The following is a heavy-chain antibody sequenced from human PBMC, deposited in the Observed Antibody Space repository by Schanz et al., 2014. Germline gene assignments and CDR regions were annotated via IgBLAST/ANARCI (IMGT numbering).Heavy chain of an antibody. CDR3: AKHVRSLTGNDY. Sequence: VQLVESGGGVVQPGGSLRLSCAASGFPFTNYAMTWVRQAPGKGLEWVSGISGSGGSTYDADSVKGRFTISRDNSKNTLYLQMNSLRAEDTAVYYCAKHVRSLTGNDYWGQGTLXTVSS. CDR1: GFPFTNYA. D-gene: IGHD3-9*01. J-gene: IGHJ4*02. V-gene: IGHV3-23*04. CDR2: ISGSGGST.